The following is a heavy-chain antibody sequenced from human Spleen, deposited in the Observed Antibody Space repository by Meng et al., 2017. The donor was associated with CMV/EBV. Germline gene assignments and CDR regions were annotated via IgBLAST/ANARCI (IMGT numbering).Heavy chain of an antibody. J-gene: IGHJ6*02. CDR1: GFTVSSNY. CDR3: ARGVSYGMDV. CDR2: INTDGSGT. Sequence: GESLKISCAGSGFTVSSNYMSWVRQAPGKGLEWVSRINTDGSGTFYADSVKGRFTISRDNAKNTLFLQMDSLRAEDTSVYYCARGVSYGMDVWGQGTTVTVSS. V-gene: IGHV3-74*01.